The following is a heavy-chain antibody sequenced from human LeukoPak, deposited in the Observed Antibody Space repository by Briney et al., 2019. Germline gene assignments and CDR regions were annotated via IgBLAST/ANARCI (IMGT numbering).Heavy chain of an antibody. V-gene: IGHV4-38-2*01. J-gene: IGHJ5*02. CDR3: ARHITIFGVVPNWFDP. Sequence: SETLSLTCAVSGYSISSGYYWGWIRQPPGKGLEWIGSIYHSGSTYYNPSLKSRVTISVDTSKNQFSLKLSSVTAAGTAVYYCARHITIFGVVPNWFDPWGQGTLVTVSS. CDR1: GYSISSGYY. CDR2: IYHSGST. D-gene: IGHD3-3*01.